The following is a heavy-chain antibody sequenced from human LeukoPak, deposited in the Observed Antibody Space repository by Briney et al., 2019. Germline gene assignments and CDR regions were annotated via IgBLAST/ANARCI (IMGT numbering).Heavy chain of an antibody. CDR2: MWNDGITG. D-gene: IGHD6-19*01. V-gene: IGHV3-33*01. CDR3: ARDGSGWSSDY. Sequence: GGSLRLSCVASGFTFREYGFHWVRQAPGRGLEWVAVMWNDGITGKYADSVRCRFSVSRDNSKNTVYLQMDSLGADDPSVYYCARDGSGWSSDYWGQGTLVTVSS. J-gene: IGHJ4*02. CDR1: GFTFREYG.